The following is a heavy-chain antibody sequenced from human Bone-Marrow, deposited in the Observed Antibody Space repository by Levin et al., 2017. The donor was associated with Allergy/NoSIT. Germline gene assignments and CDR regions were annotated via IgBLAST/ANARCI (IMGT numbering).Heavy chain of an antibody. V-gene: IGHV3-33*01. J-gene: IGHJ4*02. Sequence: SCAASGFTISTYAIHWVRQAPGRGLEWVAVMWSGGDNKYYADSVQGRFTISRDNSNNTVSLQMNSLRVEDTAVYYCARDGGGPQIEYFLDNWGQGTLVTVSS. CDR1: GFTISTYA. CDR3: ARDGGGPQIEYFLDN. CDR2: MWSGGDNK.